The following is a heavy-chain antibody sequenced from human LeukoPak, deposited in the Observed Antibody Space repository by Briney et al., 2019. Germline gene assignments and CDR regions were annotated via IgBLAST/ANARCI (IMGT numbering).Heavy chain of an antibody. CDR1: GYTFTSYG. CDR3: ALKSKASRMYGSGSRDYYYYMDV. V-gene: IGHV7-4-1*02. D-gene: IGHD3-10*01. Sequence: GASVKVSCKASGYTFTSYGISWVRQAPGQGLEWMGWINTNTGNPTYAQGFTGRFVFSLDTSVSTAYLQISSLKAEDTAVYYCALKSKASRMYGSGSRDYYYYMDVWGKGTTVTVSS. CDR2: INTNTGNP. J-gene: IGHJ6*03.